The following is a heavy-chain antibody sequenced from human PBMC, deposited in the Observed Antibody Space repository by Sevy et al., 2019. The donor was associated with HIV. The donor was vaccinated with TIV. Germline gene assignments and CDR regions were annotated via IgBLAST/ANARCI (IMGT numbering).Heavy chain of an antibody. CDR2: IFYSGST. J-gene: IGHJ4*02. V-gene: IGHV4-30-4*01. CDR3: ARQRASSGYFYFDS. D-gene: IGHD3-22*01. Sequence: SETLSLTCTVSGGSISSGDYYWSWIRQPPGKGLEWIGYIFYSGSTYFNPSLKSRVTISLDTSKSQFSLGLSSVTAADTAMFYCARQRASSGYFYFDSWGQGTLVTVSS. CDR1: GGSISSGDYY.